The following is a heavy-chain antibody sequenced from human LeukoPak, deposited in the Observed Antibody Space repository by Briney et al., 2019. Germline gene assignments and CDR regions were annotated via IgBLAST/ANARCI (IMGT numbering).Heavy chain of an antibody. D-gene: IGHD3-22*01. J-gene: IGHJ4*02. Sequence: GESLKISCKGSGYTFATYWIGWVRQMPGKGLEWMGIIYPGDSRTTYSPSFQGQVTISADKSIRTAYLQWNSLKASDTAMYYCARPRDGYFPYYFDYWGQGTLVTVSS. CDR2: IYPGDSRT. CDR1: GYTFATYW. CDR3: ARPRDGYFPYYFDY. V-gene: IGHV5-51*01.